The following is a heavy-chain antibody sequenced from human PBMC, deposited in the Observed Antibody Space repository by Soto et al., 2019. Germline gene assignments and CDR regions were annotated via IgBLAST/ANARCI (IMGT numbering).Heavy chain of an antibody. J-gene: IGHJ6*02. D-gene: IGHD3-22*01. CDR3: ARDGYLMDYYGMDV. V-gene: IGHV4-31*03. CDR2: IYYSGST. Sequence: SETLSLTCTVSGGSISSGGYYWSWIHQHPGKGLEWIGYIYYSGSTYYNPSLKSRVTISVDTSKNQFSLKLSSVTAADTAVYYCARDGYLMDYYGMDVWGQGTTVTVSS. CDR1: GGSISSGGYY.